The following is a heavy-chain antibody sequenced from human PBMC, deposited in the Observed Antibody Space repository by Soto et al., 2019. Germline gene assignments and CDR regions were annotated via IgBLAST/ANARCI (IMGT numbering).Heavy chain of an antibody. Sequence: GASVKVSCKASGYTFTSYAMHWVRQAPGQRLEWMGWINAGNGNTKYSQKFQGRVTITRDTSASTAYMELSSLRSEDTAVYYCARERGIAAAGTFWFDPWGQGTLVTVS. CDR2: INAGNGNT. J-gene: IGHJ5*02. V-gene: IGHV1-3*01. CDR1: GYTFTSYA. CDR3: ARERGIAAAGTFWFDP. D-gene: IGHD6-13*01.